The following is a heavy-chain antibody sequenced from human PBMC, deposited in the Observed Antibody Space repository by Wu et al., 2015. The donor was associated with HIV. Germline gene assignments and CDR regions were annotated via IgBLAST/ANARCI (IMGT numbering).Heavy chain of an antibody. J-gene: IGHJ5*02. CDR1: GYTFTGYY. CDR2: INPNSGGT. CDR3: ARDRINTLAYCSSTSCRGWFDP. D-gene: IGHD2-2*01. Sequence: QVQLVQSGAEVKKPGASVKVSCKASGYTFTGYYMHWVRQAPGQGLEWMGWINPNSGGTKYTQKFQGRVTMTRDTSISTGYMELSRLRSDDTAVYYCARDRINTLAYCSSTSCRGWFDPWGQGTLVTVSS. V-gene: IGHV1-2*02.